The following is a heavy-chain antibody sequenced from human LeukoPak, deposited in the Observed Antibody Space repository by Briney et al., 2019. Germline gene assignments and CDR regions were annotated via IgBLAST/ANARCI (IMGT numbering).Heavy chain of an antibody. CDR1: GFAFMNYG. CDR3: TRSLVDGDYYYMDV. J-gene: IGHJ6*03. CDR2: IRPDESDT. Sequence: GGSLRLSCAASGFAFMNYGMHWVRQAPGKGLEWVTFIRPDESDTYYADSVKGRFTISRDNSENTLSLQLTSLRPEDTAVYYCTRSLVDGDYYYMDVWGKGTTVTVSS. V-gene: IGHV3-30*02. D-gene: IGHD2-8*02.